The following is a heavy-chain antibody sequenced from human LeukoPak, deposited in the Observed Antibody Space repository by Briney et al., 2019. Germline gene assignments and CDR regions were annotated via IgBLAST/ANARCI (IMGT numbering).Heavy chain of an antibody. CDR2: ISWNSGSI. V-gene: IGHV3-9*01. J-gene: IGHJ4*02. CDR3: ARDPEYSGSYGY. D-gene: IGHD1-26*01. CDR1: GFTFDDYA. Sequence: PGGSLRLSCAASGFTFDDYAMHWVRQAPGKGLEWVSGISWNSGSIGYADSVKGRFTISRDNSKNTLYLQMNSLRAEDTAVYYCARDPEYSGSYGYWGQGTLVTVSS.